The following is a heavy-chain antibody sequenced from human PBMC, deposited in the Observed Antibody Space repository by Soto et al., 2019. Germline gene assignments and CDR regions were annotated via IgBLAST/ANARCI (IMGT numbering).Heavy chain of an antibody. CDR1: GGSISSYY. Sequence: QVQLQESGPGLVKPSETLSLTCTVSGGSISSYYWSWIRQPPGKGLEWIGYIYYSGSTNYNPSLXSXVXIXVDTSKNQVSLKLSSVTAADTAVYYCARRWGTSFDYWGQGTLVTVSS. V-gene: IGHV4-59*01. D-gene: IGHD7-27*01. J-gene: IGHJ4*02. CDR3: ARRWGTSFDY. CDR2: IYYSGST.